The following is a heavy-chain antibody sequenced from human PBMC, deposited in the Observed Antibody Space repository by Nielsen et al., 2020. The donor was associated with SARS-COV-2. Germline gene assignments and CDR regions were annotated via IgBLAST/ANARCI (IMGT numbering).Heavy chain of an antibody. J-gene: IGHJ5*02. Sequence: GGSLRLSCAASGFTFSSYGMHWVRQAPGKGLEWVAVISYDGSNKYYADSVKGRFTISRDNSKNTLYLQMNSLRAEDTAVYYCARDLSPARYYDSNWFDPWGQGTLVTVSS. CDR3: ARDLSPARYYDSNWFDP. V-gene: IGHV3-30*03. CDR1: GFTFSSYG. CDR2: ISYDGSNK. D-gene: IGHD3-22*01.